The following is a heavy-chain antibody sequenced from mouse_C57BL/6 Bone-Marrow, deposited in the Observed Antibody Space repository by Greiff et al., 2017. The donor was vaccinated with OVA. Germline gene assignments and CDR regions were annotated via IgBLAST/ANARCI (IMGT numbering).Heavy chain of an antibody. Sequence: QVQLQQSGPELVKPGASVKISCKASGYAFSSSWMNWVKQRPGKGLEWIGRIYPGDGDTNYNGKFKGKATLTADKSSSTAYMQLSSLTSEDSAVYFCVRKDWYYFDYWGQGTTLTVSS. CDR1: GYAFSSSW. CDR2: IYPGDGDT. V-gene: IGHV1-82*01. CDR3: VRKDWYYFDY. D-gene: IGHD4-1*01. J-gene: IGHJ2*01.